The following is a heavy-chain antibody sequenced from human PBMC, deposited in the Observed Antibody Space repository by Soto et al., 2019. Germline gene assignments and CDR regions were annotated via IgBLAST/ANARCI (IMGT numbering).Heavy chain of an antibody. CDR2: IIPIFGTA. CDR1: GGSFSSYA. Sequence: ASVKVSCEACGGSFSSYAISWVRQAPGQGLEWIGGIIPIFGTANYAQKFQGRVTITADESTSTAYMELSSLRSEDTAVYYCARVATYYFDYWGQGTLVTVSS. CDR3: ARVATYYFDY. J-gene: IGHJ4*02. V-gene: IGHV1-69*13.